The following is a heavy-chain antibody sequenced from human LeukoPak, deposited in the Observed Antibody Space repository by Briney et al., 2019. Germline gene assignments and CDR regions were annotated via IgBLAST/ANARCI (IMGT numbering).Heavy chain of an antibody. CDR1: GGTFSSYA. Sequence: VASVKVSCKASGGTFSSYAISWVRQAPGQGLEWMGGIIPIFGTANYAQKFQGRVTITTDESTSTAYMELSSLRSEDTAVYYCARVALRYSGFDYWGQGTLVTVSS. V-gene: IGHV1-69*05. CDR3: ARVALRYSGFDY. J-gene: IGHJ4*02. CDR2: IIPIFGTA. D-gene: IGHD3-9*01.